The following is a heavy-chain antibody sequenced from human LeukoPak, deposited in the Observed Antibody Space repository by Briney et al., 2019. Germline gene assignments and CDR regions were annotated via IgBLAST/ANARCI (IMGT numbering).Heavy chain of an antibody. CDR3: AKVRGYNWFDY. J-gene: IGHJ4*02. Sequence: GGSLRLFCAASGFTFSNYAMSWVRQAPGKGLEWVSGISDSGSSKYYADSVKGRFTISRDNSKNTLYLQMNSLRAEDTAVYYCAKVRGYNWFDYWGQGTLVTVSS. CDR1: GFTFSNYA. V-gene: IGHV3-23*01. D-gene: IGHD5-24*01. CDR2: ISDSGSSK.